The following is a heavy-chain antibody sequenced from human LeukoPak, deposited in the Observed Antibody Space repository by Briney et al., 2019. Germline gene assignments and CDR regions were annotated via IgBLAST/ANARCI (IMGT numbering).Heavy chain of an antibody. V-gene: IGHV1-18*01. J-gene: IGHJ4*02. Sequence: ASVKVSCKASGYTFTSYVISWVRQAPGQGLEWMGWISAYNGNTNYAQKLQGRVTMTTDTSTSTAYMELRSLRSDDTAVYYCARVEGVEMATINNYWGQGTLVTVSS. CDR1: GYTFTSYV. D-gene: IGHD5-24*01. CDR3: ARVEGVEMATINNY. CDR2: ISAYNGNT.